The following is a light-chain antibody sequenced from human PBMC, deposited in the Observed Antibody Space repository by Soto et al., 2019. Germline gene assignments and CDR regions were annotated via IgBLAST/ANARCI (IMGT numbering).Light chain of an antibody. V-gene: IGKV3-20*01. J-gene: IGKJ4*01. CDR1: QSVSSSY. CDR3: QQYGSSSLT. Sequence: EIVLTQSPGTLSLSPGERATLSCRASQSVSSSYLAWYQQKPGQAPRLLIYGASSRATGIPDRFSGSGSGTDFTLTISRLDPEDFAVYYCQQYGSSSLTFGGGTKVDIK. CDR2: GAS.